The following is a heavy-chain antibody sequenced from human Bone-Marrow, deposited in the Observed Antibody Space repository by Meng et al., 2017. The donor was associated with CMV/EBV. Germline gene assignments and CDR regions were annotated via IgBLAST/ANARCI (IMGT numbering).Heavy chain of an antibody. D-gene: IGHD6-6*01. CDR2: ISAYNGDT. V-gene: IGHV1-18*01. J-gene: IGHJ5*02. CDR3: ARDHIAARPGWFDP. CDR1: GYTCSTYG. Sequence: KASGYTCSTYGISWVRQAPGQGLEWMGWISAYNGDTNYAQKFQGRVTMTTDTSTSTAYMELRSLRSDDAAIYYCARDHIAARPGWFDPWGQGTLVTVSS.